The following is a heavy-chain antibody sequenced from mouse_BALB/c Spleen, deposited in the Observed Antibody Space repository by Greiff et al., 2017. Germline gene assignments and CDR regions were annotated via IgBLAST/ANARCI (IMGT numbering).Heavy chain of an antibody. Sequence: VQLQQSGAELVRPGASVTLSCKASGYTFTDYEMHWVKQTPVHGLEWIGAIDPETGGTAYNQKFKGKATLTADKSSSTAYMELRSLTSEDSAVYYCTRWERRAPYFDYWGQGTTLTVSS. CDR1: GYTFTDYE. J-gene: IGHJ2*01. CDR2: IDPETGGT. D-gene: IGHD2-12*01. CDR3: TRWERRAPYFDY. V-gene: IGHV1-15*01.